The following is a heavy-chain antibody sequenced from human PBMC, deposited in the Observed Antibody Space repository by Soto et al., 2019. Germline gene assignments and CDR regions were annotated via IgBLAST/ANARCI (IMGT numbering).Heavy chain of an antibody. J-gene: IGHJ4*02. CDR2: IRSKANSYAT. CDR3: TTDFDY. Sequence: EVQLVESGGGLVQPGGSLKLSCAASGFTFSGSAMHWVRQASGKGLEWVGRIRSKANSYATAYAASVKGRFTIARDDSKNTAYLQMNSLKTEDTAVYYCTTDFDYWGQGTLVTVSS. CDR1: GFTFSGSA. V-gene: IGHV3-73*02.